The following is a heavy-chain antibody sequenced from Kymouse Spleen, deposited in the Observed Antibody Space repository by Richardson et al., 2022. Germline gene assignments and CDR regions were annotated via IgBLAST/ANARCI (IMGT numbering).Heavy chain of an antibody. J-gene: IGHJ4*02. Sequence: QVQLVESGGGVVQPGRSLRLSCAASGFTFSSYGMHWVRQAPGKGLEWVAVISYDGSNKYYADSVKGRFTISRDNSKNTLYLQMNSLRAEDTAVYYCAKDSDILTGYYDYWGQGTLVTVSS. CDR2: ISYDGSNK. D-gene: IGHD3-9*01. V-gene: IGHV3-30*18. CDR3: AKDSDILTGYYDY. CDR1: GFTFSSYG.